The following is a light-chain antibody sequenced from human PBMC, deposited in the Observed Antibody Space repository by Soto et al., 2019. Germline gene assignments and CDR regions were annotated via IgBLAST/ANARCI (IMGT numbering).Light chain of an antibody. V-gene: IGKV3-20*01. J-gene: IGKJ5*01. CDR3: QKYDTSPRVT. CDR2: GAA. Sequence: ETVVTQSPRTLSLSTVERATLSCRASQSVFSSFLAWDQQKRGQAPRLLIYGAASRATGIPDSFSGSGSGTDFTLPISRVEPEDVAVYYYQKYDTSPRVTFGQGTRLEV. CDR1: QSVFSSF.